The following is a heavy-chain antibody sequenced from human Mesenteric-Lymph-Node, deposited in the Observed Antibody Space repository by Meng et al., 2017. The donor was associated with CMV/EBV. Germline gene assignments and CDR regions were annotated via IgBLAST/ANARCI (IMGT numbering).Heavy chain of an antibody. Sequence: SETLSLTCAVYGGSFSGYYWSWIRQPPGKGLEWIGEINHSGSTNYNPSLKSRVTISVDTSKNQFSLKLSSVTAADTAVYYCARDRNAVAGNFGVYCYGMDVWGQGTTVTVSS. CDR3: ARDRNAVAGNFGVYCYGMDV. CDR2: INHSGST. D-gene: IGHD6-19*01. CDR1: GGSFSGYY. J-gene: IGHJ6*02. V-gene: IGHV4-34*01.